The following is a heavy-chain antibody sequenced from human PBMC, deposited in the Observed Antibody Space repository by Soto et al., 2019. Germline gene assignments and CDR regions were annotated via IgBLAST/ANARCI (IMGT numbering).Heavy chain of an antibody. D-gene: IGHD5-18*01. J-gene: IGHJ4*02. CDR2: ISYDGSNK. CDR3: AKRWREDTADLEY. V-gene: IGHV3-30*18. CDR1: GFTFSSYG. Sequence: QVQLVESGGGVVQPGRSLRLSCAASGFTFSSYGMHWVRQAPGKGLEWVAVISYDGSNKYYADSVKGRFTISRDNSKNTLYLQMNSRRAEDTAVYYCAKRWREDTADLEYWGQGTLVTVSS.